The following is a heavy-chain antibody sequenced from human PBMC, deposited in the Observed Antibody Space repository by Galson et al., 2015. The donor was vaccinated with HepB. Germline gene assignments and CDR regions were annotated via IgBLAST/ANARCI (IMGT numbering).Heavy chain of an antibody. D-gene: IGHD2-8*02. Sequence: SLRLSCAASGFTFYSHAMHWVRQAPGKGLEWVAVISHDGSKEYYADSVKGRFTISRDNSKNTLYLQMNGLGVEDTAVYYCARGAATGWSLYYYAMDVWGQGTTVTVSS. CDR3: ARGAATGWSLYYYAMDV. J-gene: IGHJ6*02. CDR1: GFTFYSHA. V-gene: IGHV3-30*04. CDR2: ISHDGSKE.